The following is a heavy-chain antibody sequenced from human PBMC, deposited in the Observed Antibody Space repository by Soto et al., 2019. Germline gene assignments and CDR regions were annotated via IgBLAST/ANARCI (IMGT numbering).Heavy chain of an antibody. D-gene: IGHD3-22*01. CDR2: FIPIFRTL. Sequence: QVPLIQSEAEVKKPGSSVRVSCTASGGIFGSHGFSWVRQAPGQRLEWVGGFIPIFRTLTYTEKFQARVRTAADESTNPVYLGLSSLTSEDTAVYYCVRDRRIYYSDPHDEFVASDYEVWGQGTMVSVSS. CDR3: VRDRRIYYSDPHDEFVASDYEV. V-gene: IGHV1-69*01. J-gene: IGHJ3*01. CDR1: GGIFGSHG.